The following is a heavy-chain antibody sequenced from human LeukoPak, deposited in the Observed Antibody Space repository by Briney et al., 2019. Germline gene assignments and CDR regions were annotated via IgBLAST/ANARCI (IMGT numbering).Heavy chain of an antibody. CDR1: GDSINNNY. CDR2: IFSSGST. CDR3: ARWARYAMEV. V-gene: IGHV4-4*09. Sequence: SETLSLTCTVSGDSINNNYWTWVRQPPGKGLECIGYIFSSGSTNYNPSLKSRVPMSVDTSKNQFSLNLNSVTASDTAVYYCARWARYAMEVWGHGTTVTVSS. J-gene: IGHJ6*02. D-gene: IGHD4-23*01.